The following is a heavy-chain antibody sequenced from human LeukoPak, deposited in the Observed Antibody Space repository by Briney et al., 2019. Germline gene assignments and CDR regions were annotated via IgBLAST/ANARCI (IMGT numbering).Heavy chain of an antibody. CDR2: ISSDGNTE. V-gene: IGHV3-48*03. CDR3: ARDIVNGPFVTSFES. D-gene: IGHD2-8*01. Sequence: PGGSLRLSCAASGFSLTTYPMNWIRQVPGKGLEWVSHISSDGNTEYYADSVRVRFTMSRDNAKNSLDLHMNSLRTEDTAVYYCARDIVNGPFVTSFESWGQGALVTVSS. CDR1: GFSLTTYP. J-gene: IGHJ4*02.